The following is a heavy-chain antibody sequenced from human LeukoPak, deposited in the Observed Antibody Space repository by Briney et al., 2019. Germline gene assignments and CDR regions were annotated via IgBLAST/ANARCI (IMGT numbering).Heavy chain of an antibody. D-gene: IGHD6-19*01. V-gene: IGHV1-69*08. Sequence: GSSVKVSCKASGGTFMRHSISWVRQAPGQGLEWMGGIIPILAAADYPQKYQGRVTMTEDTSTDTAYMELSSLRSEDTAVYYCAISGWLDWGQGTLVTVSS. CDR1: GGTFMRHS. CDR2: IIPILAAA. CDR3: AISGWLD. J-gene: IGHJ4*02.